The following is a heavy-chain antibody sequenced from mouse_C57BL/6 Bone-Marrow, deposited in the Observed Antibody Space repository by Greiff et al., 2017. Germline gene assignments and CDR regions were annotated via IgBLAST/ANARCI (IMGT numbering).Heavy chain of an antibody. J-gene: IGHJ1*03. CDR2: INSDGGST. V-gene: IGHV5-2*03. D-gene: IGHD2-1*01. CDR3: ARRPLLWVSCGYFDV. Sequence: EVMLVESGGGLVQPGESLKLSCESNEYEFPSHDMSWVRKTPEKRLELVAAINSDGGSTYYPDTMERRFIISRDNTKKTLYLQMSSLRSEDTALYYCARRPLLWVSCGYFDVWGTGTTVTVSS. CDR1: EYEFPSHD.